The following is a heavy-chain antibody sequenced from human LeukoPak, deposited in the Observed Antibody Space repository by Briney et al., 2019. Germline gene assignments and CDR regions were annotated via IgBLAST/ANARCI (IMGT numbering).Heavy chain of an antibody. Sequence: GGSLRLSCAASGFTFSSYWMSWVRQAPGKGLEWVANIKQDGSEKYYVDSVKGRFTISRDNAENSLYLQMNSLRAEDTAVYYCARDYGTFGVAIPLDYWGQGTLVTVSS. CDR2: IKQDGSEK. CDR3: ARDYGTFGVAIPLDY. CDR1: GFTFSSYW. J-gene: IGHJ4*02. V-gene: IGHV3-7*03. D-gene: IGHD3-3*01.